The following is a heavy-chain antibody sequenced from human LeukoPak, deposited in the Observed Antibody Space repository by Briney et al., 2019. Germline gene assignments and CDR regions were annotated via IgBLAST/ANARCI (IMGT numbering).Heavy chain of an antibody. CDR2: ISAYNGNT. CDR3: ARVTPFSSARYY. V-gene: IGHV1-18*01. Sequence: GASVKVSCKASGYTCTNYGISWVRQAPGQGLEWMGWISAYNGNTNYAQKLEGRVTMTTDTSTSTAYLELRSLRSDDTAVYYCARVTPFSSARYYWGQRTLVTVSS. D-gene: IGHD6-19*01. CDR1: GYTCTNYG. J-gene: IGHJ4*02.